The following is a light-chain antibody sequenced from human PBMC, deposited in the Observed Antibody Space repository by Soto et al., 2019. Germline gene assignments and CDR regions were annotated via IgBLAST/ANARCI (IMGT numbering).Light chain of an antibody. CDR2: EVS. J-gene: IGLJ1*01. CDR1: SSDVGTYKY. CDR3: SSYAGSNNYV. V-gene: IGLV2-8*01. Sequence: QSDLTQPPSAAGSLGPSVTISCTGTSSDVGTYKYVSWYQQHPGKDPKVRIYEVSKRPPGVPDRFSGSKSGNTASLTGSGLQAEDEAEYYCSSYAGSNNYVCGPGTTLTVL.